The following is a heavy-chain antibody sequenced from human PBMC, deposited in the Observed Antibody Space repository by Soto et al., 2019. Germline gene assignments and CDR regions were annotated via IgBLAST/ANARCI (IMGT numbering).Heavy chain of an antibody. Sequence: SETLSLTCTVSGGSISSYYWSWIRQPPGKGLEWIGYIYYSGSTNYNPSLKSRVTISVDTSKNQFSLKLSSVTAADTAVYYCAGGRFWSGYYYYDSSGYFDYWGQGTLVTVSS. CDR2: IYYSGST. CDR3: AGGRFWSGYYYYDSSGYFDY. V-gene: IGHV4-59*08. CDR1: GGSISSYY. J-gene: IGHJ4*02. D-gene: IGHD3-22*01.